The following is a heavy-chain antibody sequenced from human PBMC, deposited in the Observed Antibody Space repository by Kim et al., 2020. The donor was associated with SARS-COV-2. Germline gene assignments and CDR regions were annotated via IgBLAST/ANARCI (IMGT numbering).Heavy chain of an antibody. V-gene: IGHV3-73*01. CDR3: QTTSNAFDI. D-gene: IGHD4-17*01. Sequence: YATAYAASVKGRFTISRDDSKNTAYLQMNSLKTEDTAVYYCQTTSNAFDIWGQGTMVTVSS. CDR2: YAT. J-gene: IGHJ3*02.